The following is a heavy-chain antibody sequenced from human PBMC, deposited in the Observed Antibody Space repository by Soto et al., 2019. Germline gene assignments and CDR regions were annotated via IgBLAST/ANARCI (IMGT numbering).Heavy chain of an antibody. Sequence: EVQLVESGGGLVHPGGSLKLSCAASGFNFDTEPTNWVRQAPGKGLEWVSNIRSGGSATSYADSVKGRFTISRDNGKNSLYLQMNSLRDEDTAVYFCVRDVNWGFDSWGQGTLVTVSS. CDR1: GFNFDTEP. CDR2: IRSGGSAT. CDR3: VRDVNWGFDS. D-gene: IGHD7-27*01. J-gene: IGHJ5*01. V-gene: IGHV3-48*02.